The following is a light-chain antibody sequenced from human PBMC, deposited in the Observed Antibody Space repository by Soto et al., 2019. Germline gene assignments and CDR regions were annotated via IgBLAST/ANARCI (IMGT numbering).Light chain of an antibody. V-gene: IGKV3-20*01. J-gene: IGKJ1*01. Sequence: EIVLTQSPDTVSLSPGERVTLSCRASQSVRSSYLAWYQQKPGQAPRLLIYGASSRATGIPDRFSGSGSGTDFTLTISRLEPEDSAVYYCQQYGSSFQTFGKGTKV. CDR3: QQYGSSFQT. CDR1: QSVRSSY. CDR2: GAS.